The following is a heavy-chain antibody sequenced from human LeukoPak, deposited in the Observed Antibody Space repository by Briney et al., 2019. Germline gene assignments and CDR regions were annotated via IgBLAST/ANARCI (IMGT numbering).Heavy chain of an antibody. Sequence: GASVKVSCKASGYTFTSYDINWVRQATGQGLEWMGWMNPNSGNTGYAQKFQGRVTITRNTSISTAYMELSSLRSEDTAVYYCASGDYGDYVAFDIWGQGTMVTVSS. V-gene: IGHV1-8*03. CDR2: MNPNSGNT. J-gene: IGHJ3*02. D-gene: IGHD4-17*01. CDR3: ASGDYGDYVAFDI. CDR1: GYTFTSYD.